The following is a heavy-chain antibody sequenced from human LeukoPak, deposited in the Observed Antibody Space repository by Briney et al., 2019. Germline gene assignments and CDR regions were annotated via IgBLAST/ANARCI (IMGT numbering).Heavy chain of an antibody. V-gene: IGHV1-46*01. CDR1: GYTFTSYD. CDR3: ARDRVVVPAAALSYYYYYGMDV. CDR2: INPSGGST. J-gene: IGHJ6*02. D-gene: IGHD2-2*01. Sequence: ASVKVSCKASGYTFTSYDINWVRQATGQGLEWMGIINPSGGSTSYAQKFQGRVTMTRDTSTSTVYMELSSLRSEDTAVYYCARDRVVVPAAALSYYYYYGMDVWGQGTTVTVSS.